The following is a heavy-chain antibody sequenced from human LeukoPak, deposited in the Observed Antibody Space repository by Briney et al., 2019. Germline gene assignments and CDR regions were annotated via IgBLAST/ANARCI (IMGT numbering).Heavy chain of an antibody. CDR3: AKRPRDSSGYYLGAFDM. CDR1: GVTFSSYA. V-gene: IGHV3-23*01. CDR2: IYASGSAT. J-gene: IGHJ3*02. Sequence: PGGSLRLSCAASGVTFSSYAMTWVRQAPGKGLEWVSGIYASGSATHYADTVKGRLTISRDNSKNTLYLQMNSLRAEDTAVYYCAKRPRDSSGYYLGAFDMWGQGTMVTVSS. D-gene: IGHD3-22*01.